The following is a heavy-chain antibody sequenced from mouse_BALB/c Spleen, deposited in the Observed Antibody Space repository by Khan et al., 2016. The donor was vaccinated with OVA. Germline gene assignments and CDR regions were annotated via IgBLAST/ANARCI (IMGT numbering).Heavy chain of an antibody. CDR3: ATIYYDYG. CDR1: GYTFTSYW. J-gene: IGHJ3*02. Sequence: QVQLKQSGAELARPGASVKLSCKASGYTFTSYWMQWVKQRPGQGLEWIGAIHPGDGDTRYTQKFKGKATLTADKSSSTAYMQLSSLASEDSAVYYCATIYYDYGWGQGTLVTVSA. CDR2: IHPGDGDT. D-gene: IGHD2-4*01. V-gene: IGHV1-87*01.